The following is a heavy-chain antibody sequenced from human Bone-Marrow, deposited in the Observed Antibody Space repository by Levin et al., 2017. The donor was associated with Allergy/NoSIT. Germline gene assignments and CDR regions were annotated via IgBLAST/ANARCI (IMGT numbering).Heavy chain of an antibody. CDR1: GFTFSTYA. CDR2: ISFDGSNK. V-gene: IGHV3-30*04. D-gene: IGHD1-26*01. Sequence: GESLKISCAASGFTFSTYALHWVRQTPGTGLEWVAIISFDGSNKFYADSVKGRFTISRDNSKNTLFLQMDSLRDEDTALYYCARERGYSGRFYENTYYGMDVWGQGTTVTVSS. CDR3: ARERGYSGRFYENTYYGMDV. J-gene: IGHJ6*02.